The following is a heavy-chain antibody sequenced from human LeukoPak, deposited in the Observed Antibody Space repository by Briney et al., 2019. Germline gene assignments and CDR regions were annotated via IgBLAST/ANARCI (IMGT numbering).Heavy chain of an antibody. CDR3: ARGPPLYNWNYGYFQH. V-gene: IGHV1-2*02. Sequence: GASVKVSCKASGYTFTGYYMHWVRQAPGQGLEWMGWINPNSGGTNYAQKFQGRVTMTRDTSISTAYMELSRLRSDDTAVYYCARGPPLYNWNYGYFQHWGQGTLVTVSS. CDR1: GYTFTGYY. D-gene: IGHD1-7*01. J-gene: IGHJ1*01. CDR2: INPNSGGT.